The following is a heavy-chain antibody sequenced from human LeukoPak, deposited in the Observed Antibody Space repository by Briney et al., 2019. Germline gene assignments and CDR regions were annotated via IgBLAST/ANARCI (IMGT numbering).Heavy chain of an antibody. V-gene: IGHV4-59*01. Sequence: SETLSLTCTVSGGSISSYYWSWIRQPPGKGLEWIGYIYYSGSTNYNPSLKRRVTISVDTSKNQFSLKLSSVTAADTAVYYGARVGGAEAFDIWGQGTMVTVSS. CDR1: GGSISSYY. J-gene: IGHJ3*02. CDR3: ARVGGAEAFDI. CDR2: IYYSGST. D-gene: IGHD3-16*01.